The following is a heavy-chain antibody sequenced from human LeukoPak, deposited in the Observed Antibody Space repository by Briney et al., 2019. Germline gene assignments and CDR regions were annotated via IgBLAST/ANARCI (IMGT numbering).Heavy chain of an antibody. J-gene: IGHJ4*02. D-gene: IGHD6-19*01. CDR1: GGSISSSSYY. V-gene: IGHV4-39*01. CDR3: AGIAVVATRVDC. Sequence: PSETLSPTCTVSGGSISSSSYYWGWIRQPPGKGLEWIGSIFYSGSTYYKPSLKSRVTISVDTSNNQFSLKLSSVTAADTAVYYCAGIAVVATRVDCWGQGTLVTVSS. CDR2: IFYSGST.